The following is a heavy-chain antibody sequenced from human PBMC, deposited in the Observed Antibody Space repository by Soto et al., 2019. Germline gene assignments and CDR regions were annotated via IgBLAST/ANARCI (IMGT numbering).Heavy chain of an antibody. V-gene: IGHV3-15*01. CDR1: GFTFSNAW. CDR2: IKSKTDGGTT. D-gene: IGHD6-19*01. J-gene: IGHJ3*02. CDR3: TTVAVAGTWDGAFDI. Sequence: AGGSLRLSCAASGFTFSNAWMSWVRQAPGKGLEWVGRIKSKTDGGTTDYAAPVKGRFTISRDDSKNTLYLQMNSLKTEDTAVYYCTTVAVAGTWDGAFDIWGQGTMVTVSS.